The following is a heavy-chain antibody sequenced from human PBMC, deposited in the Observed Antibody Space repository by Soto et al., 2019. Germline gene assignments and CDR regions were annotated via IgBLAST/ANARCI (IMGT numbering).Heavy chain of an antibody. V-gene: IGHV3-30*18. CDR2: ISYDGSNK. CDR1: GFTFSSYG. CDR3: AKDFGDSSDRGFDP. J-gene: IGHJ5*02. Sequence: QVQLVESGGGVVQPGRSLRLSCAASGFTFSSYGMHWVRQAPGKGLEWVAVISYDGSNKYYADSVKGRFTISRDNSKNTLYLQMNSLRAEDTAVYYCAKDFGDSSDRGFDPRGQGTLVTVSS. D-gene: IGHD3-22*01.